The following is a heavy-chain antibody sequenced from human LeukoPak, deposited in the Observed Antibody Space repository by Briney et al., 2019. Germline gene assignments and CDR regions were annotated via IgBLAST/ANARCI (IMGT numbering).Heavy chain of an antibody. CDR2: INHSGST. Sequence: SETLSLTCSVSGGSISLSYYYWGWIRQPPGKGLEWIGEINHSGSTNYNPSLKSRVTISVDTSKNQFSLKLSSVTAADTAVYYCARRIPRWISSGYHTSRFYWFDPWGQGTLVTVSS. D-gene: IGHD3-22*01. CDR3: ARRIPRWISSGYHTSRFYWFDP. CDR1: GGSISLSYYY. J-gene: IGHJ5*02. V-gene: IGHV4-39*07.